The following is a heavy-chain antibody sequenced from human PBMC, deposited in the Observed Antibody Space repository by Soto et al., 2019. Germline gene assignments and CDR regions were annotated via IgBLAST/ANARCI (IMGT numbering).Heavy chain of an antibody. Sequence: QVQLVESGGGVVKPGRSLRLSCAASGFTFSSYGMHWVRQAPGKGLEWVAVISYDGSNKYYADSVKGRFTISRDNSKNTLYLQMNSLRAEDTAVYYCAKGMTAMVTAGLDYWGQGTLVTVSS. CDR1: GFTFSSYG. J-gene: IGHJ4*02. V-gene: IGHV3-30*18. CDR3: AKGMTAMVTAGLDY. D-gene: IGHD5-18*01. CDR2: ISYDGSNK.